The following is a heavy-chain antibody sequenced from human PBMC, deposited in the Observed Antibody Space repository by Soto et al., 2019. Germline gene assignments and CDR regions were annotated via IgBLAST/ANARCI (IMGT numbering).Heavy chain of an antibody. Sequence: SVKVSCKASGGTFSSYAISWVRQAPGQGLEWMGGIIPIFGTANYAQKFQGRVTITADESTSTAYMELSSLRSEDTAVYYCARGLGADAPPANYYYYGMDVWGQGTTVTVSS. D-gene: IGHD7-27*01. J-gene: IGHJ6*02. V-gene: IGHV1-69*13. CDR3: ARGLGADAPPANYYYYGMDV. CDR1: GGTFSSYA. CDR2: IIPIFGTA.